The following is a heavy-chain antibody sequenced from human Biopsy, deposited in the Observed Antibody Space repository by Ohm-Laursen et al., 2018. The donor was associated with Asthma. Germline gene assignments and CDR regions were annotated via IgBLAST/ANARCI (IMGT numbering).Heavy chain of an antibody. V-gene: IGHV1-18*01. D-gene: IGHD3-10*01. CDR1: GYTFNRAG. CDR2: ISVYNGNT. J-gene: IGHJ6*02. CDR3: ARAVDYSHYYGIDV. Sequence: GASVKVSCKPSGYTFNRAGITWARQAPGQGLEWMGWISVYNGNTKVAQKLQDRVTMITDTSTSTAYMELRSLRSDDTAVYFCARAVDYSHYYGIDVWGQGTTVTVS.